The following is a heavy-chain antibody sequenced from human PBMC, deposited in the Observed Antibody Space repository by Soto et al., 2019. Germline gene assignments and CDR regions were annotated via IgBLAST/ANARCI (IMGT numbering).Heavy chain of an antibody. J-gene: IGHJ5*02. CDR1: GGSISSGGYY. CDR3: ARAGAVNWFDP. CDR2: IYYSGRT. V-gene: IGHV4-31*03. Sequence: QVQLQESGPGLMKPSQTLSLTCTVSGGSISSGGYYWSWIRQHPGKGLEWIGYIYYSGRTYHNPSLKSRITISVDTSKNQFSLKLSSVTAADTAVYYCARAGAVNWFDPWGQGTLVTVSS.